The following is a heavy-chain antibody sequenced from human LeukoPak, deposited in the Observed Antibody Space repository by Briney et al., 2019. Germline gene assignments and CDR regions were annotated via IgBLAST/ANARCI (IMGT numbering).Heavy chain of an antibody. Sequence: AGSLRLSCAASRFTFTSFWMTWVRQTPGTGLEWVANIKQDGSEKYYVDSVKGRFTISRDNAKNSLYLQMNSLRVEDTHVYYCARQGYCSGGSCYLHYWGQGTLVTVSS. CDR3: ARQGYCSGGSCYLHY. D-gene: IGHD2-15*01. CDR2: IKQDGSEK. V-gene: IGHV3-7*04. CDR1: RFTFTSFW. J-gene: IGHJ4*02.